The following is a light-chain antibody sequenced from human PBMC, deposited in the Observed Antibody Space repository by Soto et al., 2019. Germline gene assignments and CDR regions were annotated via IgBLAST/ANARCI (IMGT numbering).Light chain of an antibody. CDR1: QSVSSSY. J-gene: IGKJ5*01. Sequence: EIVITQSPATLSLSPGERATLSCRASQSVSSSYLALYQQKPGQAPRLLIYGASSRATGIPDRFSGSGSGTDFTLPISSLEPEDFAVYYCQQRRNTFGQGTRLE. CDR2: GAS. V-gene: IGKV3D-20*02. CDR3: QQRRNT.